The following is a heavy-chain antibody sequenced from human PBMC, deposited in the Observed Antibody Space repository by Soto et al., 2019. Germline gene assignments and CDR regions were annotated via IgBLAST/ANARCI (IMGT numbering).Heavy chain of an antibody. D-gene: IGHD3-22*01. J-gene: IGHJ3*02. CDR1: GFTFSSYA. CDR2: ISDSGTGT. CDR3: AKDHTVVIRDAFDI. Sequence: EVQILESGGGLVQPGGSLRLSCAASGFTFSSYAMYWVRQAPGKGLTWVSGISDSGTGTYYADSVKGRFTIARDNSKNTVYLQMKSLRAEDTAVYYCAKDHTVVIRDAFDIWGQGTMVNVSS. V-gene: IGHV3-23*01.